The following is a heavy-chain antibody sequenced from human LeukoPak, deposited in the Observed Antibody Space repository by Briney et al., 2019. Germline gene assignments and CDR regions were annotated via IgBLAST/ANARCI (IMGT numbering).Heavy chain of an antibody. V-gene: IGHV4-59*08. CDR1: GGSISSYY. Sequence: SETLSLTCTVSGGSISSYYWSWIRQPPGKGLEWIGYIYYSGSTNYNPSLKSRVTISLDTSKNQFSLKLSSVTAADTAVYYCARHTMGIAVAGPFYYYYGMDVWGQGTTVTVSS. J-gene: IGHJ6*02. CDR3: ARHTMGIAVAGPFYYYYGMDV. D-gene: IGHD6-19*01. CDR2: IYYSGST.